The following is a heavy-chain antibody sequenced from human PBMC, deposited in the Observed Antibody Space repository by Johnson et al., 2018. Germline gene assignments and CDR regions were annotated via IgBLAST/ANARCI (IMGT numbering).Heavy chain of an antibody. CDR1: GFTFSDYY. D-gene: IGHD1-26*01. CDR3: ARDGSLNSRHYYMDV. V-gene: IGHV3-11*04. CDR2: ISRGGGTV. Sequence: QVQLVQSGGGLVKPGGSLRLSCTASGFTFSDYYMTWIRQAPGKGLEWVSYISRGGGTVYYADSVKGRFTVSRDNADNSLYLQMHNLRDEDAAVYYCARDGSLNSRHYYMDVWGTGTTVTVSS. J-gene: IGHJ6*03.